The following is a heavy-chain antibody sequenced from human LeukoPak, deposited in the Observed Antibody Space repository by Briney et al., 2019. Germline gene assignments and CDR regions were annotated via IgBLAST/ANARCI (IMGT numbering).Heavy chain of an antibody. V-gene: IGHV4-4*07. CDR3: ARAAYGDYRYYYFYLDV. CDR2: IYTSGSS. CDR1: GGSINSYY. D-gene: IGHD4-17*01. Sequence: SETLSLTCTVSGGSINSYYWSWIRQPAGKGLEWIGRIYTSGSSNYNPSLKSRVTMSVDTSKNQFSLRLTSVTAANTAVYYCARAAYGDYRYYYFYLDVWGKGTTVTVSS. J-gene: IGHJ6*03.